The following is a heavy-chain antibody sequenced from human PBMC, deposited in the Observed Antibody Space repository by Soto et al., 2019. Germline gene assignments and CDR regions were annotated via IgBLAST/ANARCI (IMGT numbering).Heavy chain of an antibody. CDR2: ISAYNGNT. D-gene: IGHD6-13*01. CDR3: ARAKRRSSTKLDSGPDNHWFVP. V-gene: IGHV1-18*01. CDR1: GYTFTSNG. Sequence: ASVKVSCKASGYTFTSNGISWVRQAPGQGLEWMGWISAYNGNTNYAQKLQGRVTMTTDTSTSTAYMELSSLRSEDTAVYYCARAKRRSSTKLDSGPDNHWFVPWGQGTLVTVSS. J-gene: IGHJ5*02.